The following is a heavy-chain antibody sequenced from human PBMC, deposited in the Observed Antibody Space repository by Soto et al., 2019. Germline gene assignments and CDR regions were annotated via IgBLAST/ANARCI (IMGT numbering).Heavy chain of an antibody. V-gene: IGHV1-18*01. Sequence: VASVKVSCKASGYTFTSYGISWVRQAPGQGLEWMGWISAYNGNTNYAQKLQGRVTMTTDTSTSTAYMELRSLRSDDTAVYYCARAIYSSSWYPHNWFDPWGQGTLVTVSS. D-gene: IGHD6-13*01. CDR1: GYTFTSYG. CDR2: ISAYNGNT. J-gene: IGHJ5*02. CDR3: ARAIYSSSWYPHNWFDP.